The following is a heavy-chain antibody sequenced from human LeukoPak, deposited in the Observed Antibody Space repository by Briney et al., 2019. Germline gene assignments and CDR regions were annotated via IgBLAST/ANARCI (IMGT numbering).Heavy chain of an antibody. CDR3: ARGSGSSSLDYFDY. D-gene: IGHD1-26*01. CDR1: GYTFTSYG. CDR2: INPSGGST. V-gene: IGHV1-46*01. J-gene: IGHJ4*02. Sequence: GASVKVSCKASGYTFTSYGISWVRQAPGQGLEWMGMINPSGGSTNYARKFQGRVTMTRDTSTSTVYMELSSLRSEDTAVYYCARGSGSSSLDYFDYWGQGTLVTVSS.